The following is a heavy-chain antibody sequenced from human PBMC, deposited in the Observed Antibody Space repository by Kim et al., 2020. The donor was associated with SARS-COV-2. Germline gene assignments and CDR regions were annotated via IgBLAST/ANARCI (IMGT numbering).Heavy chain of an antibody. CDR1: GYTFTSYG. D-gene: IGHD3-22*01. CDR2: ISAYNGNT. V-gene: IGHV1-18*01. J-gene: IGHJ5*02. Sequence: ASVKVSCKASGYTFTSYGISWVRQAPGQGLEWMGWISAYNGNTNYAQKLQGRVTMTTDTSTSTAYMELRSLRSDDTAVYYCARGDYYDSSGYLVSWGQGTLVTVSS. CDR3: ARGDYYDSSGYLVS.